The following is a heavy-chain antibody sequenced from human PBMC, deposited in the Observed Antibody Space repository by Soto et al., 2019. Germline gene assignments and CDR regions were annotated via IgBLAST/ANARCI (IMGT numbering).Heavy chain of an antibody. V-gene: IGHV3-15*07. Sequence: EVQLVESGGGLVKPGGSLRLSCAASGFTFSNAWMNWVRQAPGKGLEWVGRIKSKTDGGTTDYAAPVKGRFTISRDDSKNTLYLQMNSLKTEDTAVYYCTIDVIAAAYYYYYGMDVWGQGTTVTVSS. CDR1: GFTFSNAW. D-gene: IGHD6-13*01. J-gene: IGHJ6*02. CDR2: IKSKTDGGTT. CDR3: TIDVIAAAYYYYYGMDV.